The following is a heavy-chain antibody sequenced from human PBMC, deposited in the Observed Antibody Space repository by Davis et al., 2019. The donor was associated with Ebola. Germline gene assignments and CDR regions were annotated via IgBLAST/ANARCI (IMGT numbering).Heavy chain of an antibody. CDR3: AKDTTVTRYYGMDV. Sequence: SLKISCAASGFTFDDYAMHWVRQAPGKGLEWVSGISWNSGSIGYADSVKGRFTISRDNAKNSLYLQMNSLRAEDTALSYCAKDTTVTRYYGMDVWGQGTTVTVSS. V-gene: IGHV3-9*01. J-gene: IGHJ6*02. CDR2: ISWNSGSI. CDR1: GFTFDDYA. D-gene: IGHD4-11*01.